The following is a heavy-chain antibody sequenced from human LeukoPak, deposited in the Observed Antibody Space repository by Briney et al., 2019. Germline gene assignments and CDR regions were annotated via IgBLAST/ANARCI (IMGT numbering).Heavy chain of an antibody. CDR3: ARDGYYYGSGSYGSIY. CDR2: ISAYNGNT. V-gene: IGHV1-18*01. J-gene: IGHJ4*02. D-gene: IGHD3-10*01. Sequence: ASVKDSCKASGYTFTSYGISWVRQAPAQGLEWMGWISAYNGNTNYAQKLQGRVTMTTDTSTSTAYMELRSLRSDDTAVYYCARDGYYYGSGSYGSIYWGQGTLVTVSS. CDR1: GYTFTSYG.